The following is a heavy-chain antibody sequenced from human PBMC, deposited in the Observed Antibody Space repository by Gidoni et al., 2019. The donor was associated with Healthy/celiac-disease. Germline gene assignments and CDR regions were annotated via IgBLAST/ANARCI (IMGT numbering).Heavy chain of an antibody. Sequence: EVQLVQSGAEVKKPGESLRISCKGSGYSFTNYWISWVRQMPGKGLEWMGRIDPRYSYTNYRPSFQGHVTISVDKSISTAYLQWSSLKASDTAMYYCARLRECGITMVRGVMPDYWGQGTLVTVSS. CDR2: IDPRYSYT. CDR1: GYSFTNYW. J-gene: IGHJ4*02. D-gene: IGHD3-10*01. V-gene: IGHV5-10-1*01. CDR3: ARLRECGITMVRGVMPDY.